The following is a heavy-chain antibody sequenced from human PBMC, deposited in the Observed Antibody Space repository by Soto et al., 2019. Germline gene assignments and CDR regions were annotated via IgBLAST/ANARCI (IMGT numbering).Heavy chain of an antibody. V-gene: IGHV3-7*01. Sequence: DVQLVESGGGLVQPGGSLNLSCAASGFTFSSYWMTWVRQAPRKGLEWVANIKQDGSEKYYLDSVKGRFTISRDNAKKSLYLQMNSLRAEDTAVYYCVIDGRSYYGNWFAAWGQGTLVSVSS. CDR2: IKQDGSEK. D-gene: IGHD1-26*01. CDR1: GFTFSSYW. CDR3: VIDGRSYYGNWFAA. J-gene: IGHJ5*02.